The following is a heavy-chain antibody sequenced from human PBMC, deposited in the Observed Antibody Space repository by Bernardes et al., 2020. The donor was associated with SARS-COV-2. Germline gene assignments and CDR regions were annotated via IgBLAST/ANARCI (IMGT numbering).Heavy chain of an antibody. D-gene: IGHD6-19*01. Sequence: QRPSLTSAISWDSHSSNSAAWHLLRQSPSRGLEWLGRTYYRSKWYNDYAVSVKSRITINPDTSKNQFSLQLNSVTPEDTAVYYCARGRGIAVAGTGGFYYYYYGMDVWGQGTTVTVSS. CDR1: WDSHSSNSAA. CDR3: ARGRGIAVAGTGGFYYYYYGMDV. V-gene: IGHV6-1*01. J-gene: IGHJ6*02. CDR2: TYYRSKWYN.